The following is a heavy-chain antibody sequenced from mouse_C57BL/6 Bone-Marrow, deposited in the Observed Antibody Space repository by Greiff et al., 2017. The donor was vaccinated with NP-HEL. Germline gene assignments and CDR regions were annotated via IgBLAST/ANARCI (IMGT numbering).Heavy chain of an antibody. CDR1: GFTFSSYA. CDR3: TRELLRYPWFAY. V-gene: IGHV5-9-1*02. D-gene: IGHD1-1*01. J-gene: IGHJ3*01. CDR2: ISSGGDYI. Sequence: EVMLVESGEGLVKPGGSLKLSCAASGFTFSSYAMSWVRQTPEKRLEWVAYISSGGDYIYYADTVKGRFTISRDNARNTLYLQMSSLKSEDTAMYYCTRELLRYPWFAYWGQGTLVTVSA.